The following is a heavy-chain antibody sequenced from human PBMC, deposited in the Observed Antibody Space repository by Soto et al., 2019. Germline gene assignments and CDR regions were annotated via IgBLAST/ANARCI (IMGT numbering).Heavy chain of an antibody. CDR2: ISGSGGST. Sequence: PGGSLRLSCAASGFTFSSYAMSWVRQAPGKGLEWVPAISGSGGSTYYADSVKGRFTISRDNSKNTLYLQMNSLRAEDTAVYYCAKGHDSSGYYAFRPRDDAFDIWGQGTMVTVSS. CDR3: AKGHDSSGYYAFRPRDDAFDI. J-gene: IGHJ3*02. D-gene: IGHD3-22*01. V-gene: IGHV3-23*01. CDR1: GFTFSSYA.